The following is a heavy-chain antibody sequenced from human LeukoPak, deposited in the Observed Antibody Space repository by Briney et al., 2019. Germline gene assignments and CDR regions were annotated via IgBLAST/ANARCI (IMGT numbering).Heavy chain of an antibody. J-gene: IGHJ4*02. CDR3: ARDNGDYWFDY. D-gene: IGHD4-17*01. CDR1: GSTFTCCY. CDR2: INPNSGGT. Sequence: ASVKVSCKASGSTFTCCYMHWVRQAPGQGLEWMGWINPNSGGTNYAQKFQGRVTMTRDTSISTAYMELTRLRSDDTAVYYCARDNGDYWFDYWGQGTLVTVSS. V-gene: IGHV1-2*02.